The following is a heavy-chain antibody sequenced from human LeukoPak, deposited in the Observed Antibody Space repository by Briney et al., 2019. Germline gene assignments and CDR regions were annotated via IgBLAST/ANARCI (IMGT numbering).Heavy chain of an antibody. CDR2: ISGTSTYT. J-gene: IGHJ4*02. V-gene: IGHV3-11*06. Sequence: GGSLRLSCAASGFTFSDYYTSWIRQAPGKGLEWVSYISGTSTYTNYADSVKGRFTISRDNAKNSLYLQMNSLRAEDTAVYYCARDSIAVAGIDYWGQGTLVTVSS. CDR3: ARDSIAVAGIDY. D-gene: IGHD6-19*01. CDR1: GFTFSDYY.